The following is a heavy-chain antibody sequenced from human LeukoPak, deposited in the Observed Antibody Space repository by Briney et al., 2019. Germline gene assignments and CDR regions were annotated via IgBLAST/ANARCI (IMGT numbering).Heavy chain of an antibody. CDR3: ARDRLGDFWSGYPYYFDY. J-gene: IGHJ4*02. Sequence: PGGSLRLSCAASGFTFSDYYMSWIRQAPGKGLERVSYISSSGSTIYYADSVKGRFTISRDNAKNSLYLQMNSLRAEDTAVYYCARDRLGDFWSGYPYYFDYWGQGTLVTVSS. CDR1: GFTFSDYY. CDR2: ISSSGSTI. D-gene: IGHD3-3*01. V-gene: IGHV3-11*04.